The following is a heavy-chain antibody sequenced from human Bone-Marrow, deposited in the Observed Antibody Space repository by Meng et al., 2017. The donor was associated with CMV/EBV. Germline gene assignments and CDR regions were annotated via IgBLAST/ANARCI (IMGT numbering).Heavy chain of an antibody. CDR1: GFTFSSYW. J-gene: IGHJ3*02. Sequence: GGSLRLSFAASGFTFSSYWMSWVRQAPGKGLEWVANIKQDGSEKYYVDSVKGRFTISRDNAKNSLYLQMNSLRAEDTAVYYCAREQYYDFWSGYYGWGAFDIWGQGTMVTVSS. D-gene: IGHD3-3*01. CDR2: IKQDGSEK. CDR3: AREQYYDFWSGYYGWGAFDI. V-gene: IGHV3-7*01.